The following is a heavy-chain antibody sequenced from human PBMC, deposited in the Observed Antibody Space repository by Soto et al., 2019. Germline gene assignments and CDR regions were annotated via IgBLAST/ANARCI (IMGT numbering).Heavy chain of an antibody. CDR3: ARDKSAQYYDFWSGYYGHYYGMDV. D-gene: IGHD3-3*01. J-gene: IGHJ6*02. CDR1: GFTFSSYA. Sequence: QSGGSLRLSCAASGFTFSSYAMHWVRQAPGKGLEWVAVISYDGSNKYYADSVKGRFTISRDNSKNTLYLQMNSLRAEDTAVYYCARDKSAQYYDFWSGYYGHYYGMDVWGQGTTVTVSS. V-gene: IGHV3-30-3*01. CDR2: ISYDGSNK.